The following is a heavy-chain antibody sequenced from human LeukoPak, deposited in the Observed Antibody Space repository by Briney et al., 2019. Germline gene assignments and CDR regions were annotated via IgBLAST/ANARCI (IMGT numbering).Heavy chain of an antibody. CDR2: ISSSSSYT. V-gene: IGHV3-11*05. Sequence: GGSLRLSCADSGFTFSDYYMSWIRQAPGKGLEWVSYISSSSSYTNYADSVKGRFTISRDNAKNSLYLQMNSLRAEDTAVYYCARGTNYYDSSGYYDYWGQGTLVTVSS. CDR1: GFTFSDYY. J-gene: IGHJ4*02. D-gene: IGHD3-22*01. CDR3: ARGTNYYDSSGYYDY.